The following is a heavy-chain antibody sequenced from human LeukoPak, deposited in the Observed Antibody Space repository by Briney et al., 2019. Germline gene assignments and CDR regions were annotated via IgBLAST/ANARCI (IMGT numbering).Heavy chain of an antibody. Sequence: GASVKVSCKASGYTFTSYYMHWVRQAPGQGLEWMGIINPSGGSTNYAQKFQGRVTMTRDTSTSTVYMELSSLRSEDTAVYYCARRGYFYDSSGYYVQYYFDYWGQGTLVTVSS. J-gene: IGHJ4*02. V-gene: IGHV1-46*01. D-gene: IGHD3-22*01. CDR1: GYTFTSYY. CDR3: ARRGYFYDSSGYYVQYYFDY. CDR2: INPSGGST.